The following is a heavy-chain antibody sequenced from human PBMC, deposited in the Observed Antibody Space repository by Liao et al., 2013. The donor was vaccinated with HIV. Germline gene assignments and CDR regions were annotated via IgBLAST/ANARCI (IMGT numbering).Heavy chain of an antibody. D-gene: IGHD3-10*01. Sequence: QVQLQESGPGLVRPAQTLSLTCSVSGTSISTGGFYWNWIRQPAGKGLEWIGRIHFDGTTNHNPSLVSRVTISVDSSKKDFSLKLISVTAADTAVYSCAREVELEWYLDLWGRGTLVTVSS. V-gene: IGHV4-61*02. CDR3: AREVELEWYLDL. CDR2: IHFDGTT. CDR1: GTSISTGGFY. J-gene: IGHJ2*01.